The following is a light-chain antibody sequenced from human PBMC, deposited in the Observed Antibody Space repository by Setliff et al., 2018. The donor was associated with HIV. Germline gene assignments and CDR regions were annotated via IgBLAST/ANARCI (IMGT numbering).Light chain of an antibody. CDR1: RSDIGTYDL. Sequence: QSVLTQSASVSGSPGQSSTISCTGTRSDIGTYDLVSWYRQYPGKAPKLIIYEVNRRPAGVSDRLSGSKSGNTASLTISGLRAEDEATYYCCSYTSSTTYVFGTGTKVTVL. J-gene: IGLJ1*01. V-gene: IGLV2-23*02. CDR3: CSYTSSTTYV. CDR2: EVN.